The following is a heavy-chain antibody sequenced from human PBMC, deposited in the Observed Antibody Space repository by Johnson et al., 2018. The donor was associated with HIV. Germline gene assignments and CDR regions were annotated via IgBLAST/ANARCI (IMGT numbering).Heavy chain of an antibody. J-gene: IGHJ3*02. CDR2: ISYDGSNT. D-gene: IGHD2-21*02. Sequence: QEKLVESGGGVVQPGRSLRLSCAASGFTFSSYGMHWVRQAPGKGLEWVAVISYDGSNTYYADSVKGRFTISRDNSKKTLYLQMNSLRAEETAVYYCAKTAVADAFDIWGQGTMVTVSS. CDR1: GFTFSSYG. CDR3: AKTAVADAFDI. V-gene: IGHV3-30-3*02.